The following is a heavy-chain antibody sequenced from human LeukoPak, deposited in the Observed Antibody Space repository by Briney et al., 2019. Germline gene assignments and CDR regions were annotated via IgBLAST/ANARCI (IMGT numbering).Heavy chain of an antibody. J-gene: IGHJ3*02. CDR2: INWNGGST. Sequence: PGGSLRLSCAASGFTFDDYGMSWVRQAPGKGLEWVSGINWNGGSTGYADSVKGRFTISRDNAKNSLYLQMNSLRAEDTALYYCARDRETMVTGHDAFDIWGQGTMVTVSS. V-gene: IGHV3-20*04. D-gene: IGHD5-18*01. CDR3: ARDRETMVTGHDAFDI. CDR1: GFTFDDYG.